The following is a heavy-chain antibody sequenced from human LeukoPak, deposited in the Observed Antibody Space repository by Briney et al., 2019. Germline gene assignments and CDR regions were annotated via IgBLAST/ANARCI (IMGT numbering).Heavy chain of an antibody. Sequence: GASVKVSCKASGGTFSSYAISWVRQAPGQGLEWMGGIIPIFGTANYAQKFQGRVTITADESTSTAYMELSSLRSEDTAVYYCAQNLGYSGYDFGYWGQGTLVTVSS. CDR2: IIPIFGTA. J-gene: IGHJ4*02. CDR3: AQNLGYSGYDFGY. V-gene: IGHV1-69*13. D-gene: IGHD5-12*01. CDR1: GGTFSSYA.